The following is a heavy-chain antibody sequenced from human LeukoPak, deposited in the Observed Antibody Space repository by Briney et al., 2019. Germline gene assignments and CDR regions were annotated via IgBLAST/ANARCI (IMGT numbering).Heavy chain of an antibody. D-gene: IGHD6-19*01. CDR3: ARRRSEEFDFDC. Sequence: GASVTVSFKASGYIFSTYGINWVRQAPGQGLEWMGCISGYNGNTNYAQKLQGRVTMTTDTSTSTAYMELRSLRSDDTAVYYCARRRSEEFDFDCWGQGTLVTVSS. CDR2: ISGYNGNT. CDR1: GYIFSTYG. V-gene: IGHV1-18*01. J-gene: IGHJ4*02.